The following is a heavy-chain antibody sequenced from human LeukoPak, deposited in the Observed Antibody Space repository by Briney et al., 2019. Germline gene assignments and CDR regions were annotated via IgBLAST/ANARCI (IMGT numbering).Heavy chain of an antibody. D-gene: IGHD3-10*01. V-gene: IGHV4-34*01. Sequence: PSETLSLTCAVYGGSFSGYYWSWIRQPPGKGLKWIGEINHSGSTNYNPSLKSRVTISVDTSKNQFSLKLSSVTAADTAVYYYARGRKYYYGSGIRYNWFDPWGQGTLVTVSS. CDR1: GGSFSGYY. CDR2: INHSGST. CDR3: ARGRKYYYGSGIRYNWFDP. J-gene: IGHJ5*02.